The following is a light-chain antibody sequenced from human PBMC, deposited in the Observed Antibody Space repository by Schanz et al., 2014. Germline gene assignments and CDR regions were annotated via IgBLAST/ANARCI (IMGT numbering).Light chain of an antibody. J-gene: IGKJ4*01. V-gene: IGKV1-12*01. CDR2: GAS. CDR1: QGINNW. CDR3: QQLHTYPPT. Sequence: DIQMTQSPSLVSASVGDRVTITCRASQGINNWLAWYQQKPGKAPKLLIYGASSVLGGVPSRFSGSGSATDFTLTINSLQPEDFATYYCQQLHTYPPTFGGGTKVE.